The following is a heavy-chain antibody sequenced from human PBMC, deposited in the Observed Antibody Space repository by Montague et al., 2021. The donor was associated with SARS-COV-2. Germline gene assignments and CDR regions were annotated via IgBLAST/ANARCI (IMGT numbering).Heavy chain of an antibody. D-gene: IGHD6-19*01. CDR2: ISRSGET. CDR3: ARGRRPLSVGSGWYLDY. J-gene: IGHJ4*02. CDR1: GGSFSAYY. Sequence: SETLSLTCAVYGGSFSAYYWTWIRQPPGKGLEWIGEISRSGETTXNPSLKSRVTLSGDTSRNQFSLELRSVTAADTALYYCARGRRPLSVGSGWYLDYWGLGTPVTVSS. V-gene: IGHV4-34*01.